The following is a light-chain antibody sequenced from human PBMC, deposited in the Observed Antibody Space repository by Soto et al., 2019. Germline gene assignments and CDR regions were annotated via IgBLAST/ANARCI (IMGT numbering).Light chain of an antibody. J-gene: IGKJ4*01. CDR3: QQYNNWPPLT. V-gene: IGKV3-15*01. Sequence: EIVMTQSPATLSVSPGERDTLSCRASQSVSSNLAWYHQKPGQAPRLLISGASTRATGIPARFSGSGSGTEFPLTISSMQSEDFAVYYCQQYNNWPPLTFGGGTKVEIK. CDR1: QSVSSN. CDR2: GAS.